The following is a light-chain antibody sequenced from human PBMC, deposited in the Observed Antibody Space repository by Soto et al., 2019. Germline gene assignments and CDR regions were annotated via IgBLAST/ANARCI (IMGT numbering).Light chain of an antibody. J-gene: IGLJ2*01. CDR1: SSDVGGYNY. CDR3: SSYTISSPHVV. Sequence: QSALTQPASVSGSPGQSITISCTGTSSDVGGYNYVSWYQQHPGKAPKLMIYDVSNRPSGVSNRFSRSKSGNTASLTISGLQAEDEADYYCSSYTISSPHVVFGGGTKVTVL. V-gene: IGLV2-14*01. CDR2: DVS.